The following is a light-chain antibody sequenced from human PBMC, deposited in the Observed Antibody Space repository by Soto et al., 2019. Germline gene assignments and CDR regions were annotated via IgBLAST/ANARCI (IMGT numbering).Light chain of an antibody. V-gene: IGLV2-11*01. J-gene: IGLJ1*01. Sequence: QSALTQPRSVSGSPGQSVTISCTGTSSDVGGYNYVSWYQQHPGKAPQLMIYDVSKRPSGVPDRFAGSKSGNTASLTISGLHAEDEADYCCCSYAGSYTLVFGTGTKVTVL. CDR1: SSDVGGYNY. CDR3: CSYAGSYTLV. CDR2: DVS.